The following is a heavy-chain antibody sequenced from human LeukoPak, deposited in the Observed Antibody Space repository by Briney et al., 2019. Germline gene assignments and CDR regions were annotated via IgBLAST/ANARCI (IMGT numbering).Heavy chain of an antibody. J-gene: IGHJ4*02. D-gene: IGHD3-22*01. CDR1: GYSISSGYY. Sequence: SETLSLTCTVSGYSISSGYYWGWIRQPPGKGLEWIGSIYHSGSTYYNPSLKSRVTISVDTSKNQFSLKLSSVTAADTAVYYCASYYYDSSGYNGWYYFDYWGQGTLVTVSS. CDR3: ASYYYDSSGYNGWYYFDY. V-gene: IGHV4-38-2*02. CDR2: IYHSGST.